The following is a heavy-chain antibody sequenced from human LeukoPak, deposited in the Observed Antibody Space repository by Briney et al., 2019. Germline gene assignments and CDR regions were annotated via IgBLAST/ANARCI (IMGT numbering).Heavy chain of an antibody. CDR2: ISSSGSTI. CDR3: ARARYCSSTSCYGRPFDY. V-gene: IGHV3-48*01. CDR1: GFTLSSYS. Sequence: GRSLRLACAPSGFTLSSYSMNWVRQAPGKGLEWVSYISSSGSTIYYADSVTGRFTISRDNAKNTLYLQMNSLRAEDTAVYYCARARYCSSTSCYGRPFDYWGQGTLVTVSS. J-gene: IGHJ4*02. D-gene: IGHD2-2*01.